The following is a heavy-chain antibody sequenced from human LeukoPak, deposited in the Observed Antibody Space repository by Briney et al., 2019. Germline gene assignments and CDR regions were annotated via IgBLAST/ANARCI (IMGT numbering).Heavy chain of an antibody. V-gene: IGHV1-46*01. CDR3: ARDYVVPAAMFDP. J-gene: IGHJ5*02. Sequence: ASVTVSCKASGYTFTQYAMNWVRRAPGQGLEWMGIINPSGGSTSYAQKFQGRVTMTRDMSTSTVYMELSSLRSGDTAVYYCARDYVVPAAMFDPWGQGTLVTVSS. D-gene: IGHD2-2*01. CDR1: GYTFTQYA. CDR2: INPSGGST.